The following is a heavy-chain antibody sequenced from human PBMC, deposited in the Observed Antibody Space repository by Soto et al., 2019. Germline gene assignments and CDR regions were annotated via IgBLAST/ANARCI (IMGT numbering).Heavy chain of an antibody. V-gene: IGHV3-21*01. Sequence: EVQLVESGGGLVKPGGSLRLSCAASGFTFSSYSMNWVRQAPGKGLEWVSSISSSSSYIYYADSVKGRFTISRDNAKNSLYLQMNSLRAEDTAVYYCARDLGYCSGGSCYRGKGGMDVWGQGTTVTVSS. CDR1: GFTFSSYS. D-gene: IGHD2-15*01. CDR3: ARDLGYCSGGSCYRGKGGMDV. J-gene: IGHJ6*02. CDR2: ISSSSSYI.